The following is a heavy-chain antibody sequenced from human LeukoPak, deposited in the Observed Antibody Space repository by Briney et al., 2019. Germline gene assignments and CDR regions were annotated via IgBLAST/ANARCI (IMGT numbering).Heavy chain of an antibody. D-gene: IGHD6-19*01. CDR2: IYPGDSDT. CDR3: ARSGSGTRFDY. Sequence: GESLKISCHGSGYXFTNYWISWVRQMPGKGLEWMGIIYPGDSDTRYSPSFQGQVTISADKSISTAYLQWSSLKASDTAMFYCARSGSGTRFDYWGQGTLVTVSS. V-gene: IGHV5-51*01. CDR1: GYXFTNYW. J-gene: IGHJ4*02.